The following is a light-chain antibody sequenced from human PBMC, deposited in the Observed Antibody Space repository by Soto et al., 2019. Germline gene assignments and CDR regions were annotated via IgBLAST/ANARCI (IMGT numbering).Light chain of an antibody. V-gene: IGLV2-14*01. CDR2: EVS. Sequence: QSALTQHASVSGSPGQSITISCTGTSSDVGGYNYVSWYQQHPGKAPKLMIYEVSNRPPGVSNRFSGSKSGNTASLTISGLQAEDEADYYCSSYTSSSTLLYVFGTGTKVTVL. CDR1: SSDVGGYNY. J-gene: IGLJ1*01. CDR3: SSYTSSSTLLYV.